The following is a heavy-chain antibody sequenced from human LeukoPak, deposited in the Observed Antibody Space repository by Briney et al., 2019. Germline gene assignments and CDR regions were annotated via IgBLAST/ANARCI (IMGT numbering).Heavy chain of an antibody. J-gene: IGHJ1*01. CDR2: IIPILGIA. Sequence: SVKVSCKASGGTFSSYAISWVRQAPGQGLEWMGRIIPILGIANYAQKFQGRVTITADKSTSTAYMELSSLRSEDTAVYYCAREVLGPAARGTRAPAQYFQHWGQGTLVTVSS. V-gene: IGHV1-69*04. CDR1: GGTFSSYA. CDR3: AREVLGPAARGTRAPAQYFQH. D-gene: IGHD6-6*01.